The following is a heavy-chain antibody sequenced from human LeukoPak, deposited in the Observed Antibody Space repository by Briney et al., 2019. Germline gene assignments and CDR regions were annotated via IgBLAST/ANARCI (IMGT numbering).Heavy chain of an antibody. J-gene: IGHJ4*02. Sequence: SVKLSCKASGGTFSNYAISWVRQAPGQGLEWMGGIIPIFGTANYAQKLQDRVTLSMEESTSTAYMELSSLRSEDTPVYYCVRIGVYSSSARGGQPSPVTVSS. CDR1: GGTFSNYA. CDR3: VRIGVYSSSAR. D-gene: IGHD6-6*01. CDR2: IIPIFGTA. V-gene: IGHV1-69*05.